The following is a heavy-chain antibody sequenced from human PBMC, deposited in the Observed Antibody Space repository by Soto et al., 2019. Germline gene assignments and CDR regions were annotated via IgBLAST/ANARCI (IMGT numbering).Heavy chain of an antibody. CDR3: ARDWSSRDSFNGGEDY. CDR1: GFTFSSYG. J-gene: IGHJ4*02. D-gene: IGHD2-2*01. Sequence: QVQLVESGGGVVQPGRSLRLSCAASGFTFSSYGMHWVRQAPGKGLEWVAVIWYDGSNKYYADSLKGRFTISRDNSKNTLYLQMNRLRAQDTAVYYCARDWSSRDSFNGGEDYWGPRTLVTVSS. V-gene: IGHV3-33*01. CDR2: IWYDGSNK.